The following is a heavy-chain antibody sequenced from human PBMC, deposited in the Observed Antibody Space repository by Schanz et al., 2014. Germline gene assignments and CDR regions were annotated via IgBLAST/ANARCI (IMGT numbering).Heavy chain of an antibody. D-gene: IGHD3-10*01. CDR2: MYINSGST. Sequence: VQLVESGGGLVKPGGSLRLSCAASGFTVNTNYMSWVRQAPGKGLEWISSMYINSGSTQYADSVKGRFIISRDNSKNTLYLQMNRLRTEDTAVYYCATVGSETYSIYWYFDLWGRGTLVTVSS. CDR3: ATVGSETYSIYWYFDL. V-gene: IGHV3-66*01. J-gene: IGHJ2*01. CDR1: GFTVNTNY.